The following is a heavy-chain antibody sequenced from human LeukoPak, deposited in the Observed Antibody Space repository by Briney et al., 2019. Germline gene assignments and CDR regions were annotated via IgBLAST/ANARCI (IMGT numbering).Heavy chain of an antibody. D-gene: IGHD2-15*01. Sequence: ASVKVSCKASGYTFTSYYMHWVRQAPGQGLEWKGIINPSGGSTSYAQKFQGRVTVTRDTSTSTVYMELSSLRSEDTAVYYCARDLYPVVAATRRHYYYGMDVWGQGTTVTVSS. CDR1: GYTFTSYY. J-gene: IGHJ6*02. CDR3: ARDLYPVVAATRRHYYYGMDV. CDR2: INPSGGST. V-gene: IGHV1-46*01.